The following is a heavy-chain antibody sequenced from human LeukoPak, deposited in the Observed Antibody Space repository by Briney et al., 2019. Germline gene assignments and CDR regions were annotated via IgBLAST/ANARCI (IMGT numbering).Heavy chain of an antibody. V-gene: IGHV4-59*01. CDR2: IYYSGST. D-gene: IGHD5-12*01. Sequence: PSETLSLTCTVSGGSISSYYWSWVRQPPGKGLEWIGYIYYSGSTNYNPSLKSRVTIPVDTSKNQFSLMLSSVTAADTAVYYCARRYGGYLYYFDYWGQGTLVTVSS. CDR1: GGSISSYY. J-gene: IGHJ4*02. CDR3: ARRYGGYLYYFDY.